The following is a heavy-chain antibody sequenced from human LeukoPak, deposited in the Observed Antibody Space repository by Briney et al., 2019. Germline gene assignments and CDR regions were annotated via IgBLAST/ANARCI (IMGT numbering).Heavy chain of an antibody. CDR3: ARDHYDFPNWFDP. D-gene: IGHD3-3*01. CDR2: IYTSGST. J-gene: IGHJ5*02. Sequence: SQTLSLTCTVSGGSISSGSYYWSWIRQPAGKGLEWIGRIYTSGSTNYSPSLKSRVTISVDTSKNQFSLKLSSVTAADTAVYYCARDHYDFPNWFDPWGQGTLVTVSS. CDR1: GGSISSGSYY. V-gene: IGHV4-61*02.